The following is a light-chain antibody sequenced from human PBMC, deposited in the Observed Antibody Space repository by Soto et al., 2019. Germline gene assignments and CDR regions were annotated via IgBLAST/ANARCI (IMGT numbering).Light chain of an antibody. CDR1: QSVSNNY. Sequence: EVVLTQSPGTLSLSPRERATLSCRASQSVSNNYLAWYQHKPDQAPRLLIYGASNRAPGIPDRFSGSGSGPDFTLTTSRLEPEDFAVYYCQQYAASPRTFGQGTLVEVK. V-gene: IGKV3-20*01. J-gene: IGKJ1*01. CDR2: GAS. CDR3: QQYAASPRT.